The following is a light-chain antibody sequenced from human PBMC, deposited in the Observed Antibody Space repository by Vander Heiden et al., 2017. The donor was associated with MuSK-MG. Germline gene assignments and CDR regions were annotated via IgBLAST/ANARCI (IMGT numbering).Light chain of an antibody. CDR2: AAS. V-gene: IGKV1-39*01. CDR3: QESDSTAPT. Sequence: DFQMTQPPSSLSASVGDRVTITCRASQSISSYLNWYQQKPVKAPKLLIYAASSLQSGVPSRFSGSGSGTDFTLTISSLQPEDFATYYCQESDSTAPTFDQGTKAEIK. CDR1: QSISSY. J-gene: IGKJ1*01.